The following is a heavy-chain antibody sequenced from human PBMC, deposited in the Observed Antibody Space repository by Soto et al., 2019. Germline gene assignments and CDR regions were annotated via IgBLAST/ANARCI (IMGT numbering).Heavy chain of an antibody. CDR3: ARGSLAYSNYVVLINWFDP. V-gene: IGHV1-18*01. D-gene: IGHD4-4*01. Sequence: GASVKVSCKASGYTFTSYGISWVRQAPGQGLEWMGWISAYNGNTNYAQKLQGRVTMTTDTSTSTAYMELRSLRSDDTAVYYCARGSLAYSNYVVLINWFDPWGQGTLVTVSS. CDR1: GYTFTSYG. J-gene: IGHJ5*02. CDR2: ISAYNGNT.